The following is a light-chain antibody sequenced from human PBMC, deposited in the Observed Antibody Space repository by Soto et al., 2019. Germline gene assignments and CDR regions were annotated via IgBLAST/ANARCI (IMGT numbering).Light chain of an antibody. CDR1: QSVSSY. V-gene: IGKV3-11*01. J-gene: IGKJ2*01. CDR2: DAS. Sequence: EIVLTQSPATLSLSPGERATLSCRAGQSVSSYLAWYQQKPGQAPRLLIYDASNRATGIPARFSGSGSGTDFTLTISSLEPEDFAVYYCQQRSNWPKYTFGQGTKLEIK. CDR3: QQRSNWPKYT.